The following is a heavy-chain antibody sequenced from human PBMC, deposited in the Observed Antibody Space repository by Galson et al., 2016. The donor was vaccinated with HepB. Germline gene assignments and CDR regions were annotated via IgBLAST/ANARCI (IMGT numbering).Heavy chain of an antibody. J-gene: IGHJ4*02. V-gene: IGHV4-30-2*01. D-gene: IGHD3-3*01. CDR1: GVSITSGGFS. CDR2: IYQGETA. Sequence: TLSLTCAVSGVSITSGGFSWNWIRQPPGKGLEWIGYIYQGETAYYTPSLRSRVTMALHRTNNLFSHKLSSVTAADTAVYYCARGTYDFWSGFSPTDYYFDYWGQGALVAVSS. CDR3: ARGTYDFWSGFSPTDYYFDY.